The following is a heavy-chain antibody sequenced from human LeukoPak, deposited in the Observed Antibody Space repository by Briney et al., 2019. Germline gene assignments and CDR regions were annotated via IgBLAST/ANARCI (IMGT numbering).Heavy chain of an antibody. Sequence: GESLRISCEASGYHFSLYFIAWVRQVPGKGLEWMGVIYPGDSHTIYSPSFQGQFTISADKSINTAYLQWSSLKTSDTAMYYCARLSAGSRATTEHFPHWGRGTLVTVSS. CDR3: ARLSAGSRATTEHFPH. J-gene: IGHJ1*01. V-gene: IGHV5-51*01. CDR2: IYPGDSHT. D-gene: IGHD1-1*01. CDR1: GYHFSLYF.